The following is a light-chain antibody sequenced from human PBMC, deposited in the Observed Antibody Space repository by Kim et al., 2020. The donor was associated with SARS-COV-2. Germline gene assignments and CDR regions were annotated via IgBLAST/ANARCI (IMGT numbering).Light chain of an antibody. CDR2: DAS. Sequence: EIVLTQSPATLSLSPGERATLSCRASQSVSSYLAWYQQKPGQAPRLLIYDASNRATGIPARFSGSGSGTDLTLTISRLEPEDFAVYYCQQRSNWPPMYTFGQGTKLEI. V-gene: IGKV3-11*01. CDR1: QSVSSY. CDR3: QQRSNWPPMYT. J-gene: IGKJ2*01.